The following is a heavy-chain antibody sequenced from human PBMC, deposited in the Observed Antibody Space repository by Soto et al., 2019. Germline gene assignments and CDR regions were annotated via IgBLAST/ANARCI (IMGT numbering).Heavy chain of an antibody. V-gene: IGHV4-59*01. J-gene: IGHJ4*02. CDR2: IYYTGST. D-gene: IGHD2-8*01. Sequence: PSETQCLTCTVSGGSISSYDWSWVRQPPGKGLEWIGYIYYTGSTNYSPSLKSRVTISLDTSKNQFSLKLSSVTAADTAVYFCARENRCFDYWGQGALVTVSS. CDR3: ARENRCFDY. CDR1: GGSISSYD.